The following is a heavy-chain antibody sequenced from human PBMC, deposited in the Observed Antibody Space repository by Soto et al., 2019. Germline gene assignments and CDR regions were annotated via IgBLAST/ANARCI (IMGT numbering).Heavy chain of an antibody. D-gene: IGHD6-13*01. CDR3: ARDQEQQLAYYYYYGMDV. CDR1: GFTFSSYS. CDR2: ISSSSSTI. V-gene: IGHV3-48*02. J-gene: IGHJ6*02. Sequence: GGSLRLSCAASGFTFSSYSMNWVRQAPGKGLEWVSYISSSSSTIYYADSVKGRFTISRDNAKNSLYLQMNSLRDEDTAVYYCARDQEQQLAYYYYYGMDVWGQGTTVTSP.